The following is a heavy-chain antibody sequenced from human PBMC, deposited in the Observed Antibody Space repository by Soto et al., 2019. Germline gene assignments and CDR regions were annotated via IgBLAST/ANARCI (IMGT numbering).Heavy chain of an antibody. J-gene: IGHJ6*02. CDR1: GYSFTNYG. Sequence: ASVKVSCKTSGYSFTNYGMHWVRQAPAQQLEWMGWISAGNGQTKYSQRFQGRVIITRDTSASTAQMELSSLTSEDTGVFYCARGSSSWENYYFYGLDVWGQGTTVTVSS. CDR2: ISAGNGQT. CDR3: ARGSSSWENYYFYGLDV. V-gene: IGHV1-3*01. D-gene: IGHD6-13*01.